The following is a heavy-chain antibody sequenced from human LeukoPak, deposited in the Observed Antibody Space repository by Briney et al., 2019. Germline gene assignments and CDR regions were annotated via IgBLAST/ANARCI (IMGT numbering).Heavy chain of an antibody. CDR1: GFTFSNYY. CDR2: IKPDGSEK. Sequence: GGSLRLSCAASGFTFSNYYMTWVRLPPGKGLEWVANIKPDGSEKWYVDSVKGRFTISRDNARNSLYLQMDGLRAEDTAVYYCAKGRGLFVLVPADLDYWGQGTLVTVSS. V-gene: IGHV3-7*01. D-gene: IGHD2-2*01. CDR3: AKGRGLFVLVPADLDY. J-gene: IGHJ4*02.